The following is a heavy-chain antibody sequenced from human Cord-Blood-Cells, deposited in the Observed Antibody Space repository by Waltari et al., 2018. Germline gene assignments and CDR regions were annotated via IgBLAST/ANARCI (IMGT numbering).Heavy chain of an antibody. D-gene: IGHD2-15*01. CDR1: GGSFSGYY. CDR3: ARAWTVVTAFDI. J-gene: IGHJ3*02. V-gene: IGHV4-34*01. Sequence: QVQLQQWGAGLLKPSETLSLTCAVYGGSFSGYYWSWIRQPPGKGLEWIGEINHSGSTNYIPSLKSRVTISVDTSKNQFSLKLSSVTAADTAVYYCARAWTVVTAFDIWGQGTMVTVSS. CDR2: INHSGST.